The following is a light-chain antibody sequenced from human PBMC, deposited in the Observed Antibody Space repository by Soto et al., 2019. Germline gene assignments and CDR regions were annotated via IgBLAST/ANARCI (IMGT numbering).Light chain of an antibody. V-gene: IGKV1-39*01. Sequence: DLPMTQSPSSLSASVGDRVTITCRASQSISSYLNWYQQKPGKAPKLLIYAASSLQSGVPSRFSGSGSGTAFTLTISSLQPEDFATYYCQQSYSTPITFGQGTRLEIK. CDR3: QQSYSTPIT. CDR1: QSISSY. J-gene: IGKJ5*01. CDR2: AAS.